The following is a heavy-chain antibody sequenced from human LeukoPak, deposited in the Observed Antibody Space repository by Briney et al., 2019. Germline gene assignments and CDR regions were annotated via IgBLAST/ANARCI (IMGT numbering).Heavy chain of an antibody. CDR2: ISSSSSYI. Sequence: PGGSLRLSCAASGFTFSSYSMNWVRQAPEKGLEWVSSISSSSSYIYYADSVKSRFTISRDNAKNSLYLQMNSLRAEDTAVYYCARDGGTTVVTFGYWGQGTLVTVSS. J-gene: IGHJ4*02. D-gene: IGHD4-23*01. CDR1: GFTFSSYS. V-gene: IGHV3-21*01. CDR3: ARDGGTTVVTFGY.